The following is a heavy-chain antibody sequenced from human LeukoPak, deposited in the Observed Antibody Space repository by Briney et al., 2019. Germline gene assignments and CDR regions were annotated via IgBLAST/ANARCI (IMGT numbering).Heavy chain of an antibody. Sequence: PGRSLRLSCAASGFTFDDYAMHWVRQAPGKGLEWVSGISWNSGSIGYADSVKGRFTISRDNAKNSLYLQMNSLRAEDTAVYYCARDSSYYDSSGYTDYWGQGTLVTVSS. D-gene: IGHD3-22*01. V-gene: IGHV3-9*01. CDR3: ARDSSYYDSSGYTDY. CDR1: GFTFDDYA. CDR2: ISWNSGSI. J-gene: IGHJ4*02.